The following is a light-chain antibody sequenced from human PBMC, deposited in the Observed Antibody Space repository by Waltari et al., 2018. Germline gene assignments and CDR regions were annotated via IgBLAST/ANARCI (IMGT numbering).Light chain of an antibody. CDR1: GSNIGAGFD. CDR2: GNN. V-gene: IGLV1-40*01. Sequence: QSVLTQPPSVSGAPGQRVTISCTGSGSNIGAGFDVHWYQQLPGTAPKLLVCGNNSRTSGVPDRFSASKSGTSASLAITGLQAEDEADYYCQSYDSSLTGSWVFGGGTKLTVL. CDR3: QSYDSSLTGSWV. J-gene: IGLJ3*02.